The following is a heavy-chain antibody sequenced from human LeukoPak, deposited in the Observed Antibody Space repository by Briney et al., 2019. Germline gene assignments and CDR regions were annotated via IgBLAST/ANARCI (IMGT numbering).Heavy chain of an antibody. CDR2: ISGSGGST. V-gene: IGHV3-23*01. Sequence: GGSLRLSCAASGFTFSSYAMSWVRQAPGKGLKWVSGISGSGGSTCYADSVKGRFTISRDNSKNTLFLQMNSLRAEDTAVYYCAKRSPSSSGYDFDYWGQGTLVTVSS. CDR1: GFTFSSYA. J-gene: IGHJ4*02. CDR3: AKRSPSSSGYDFDY. D-gene: IGHD3-22*01.